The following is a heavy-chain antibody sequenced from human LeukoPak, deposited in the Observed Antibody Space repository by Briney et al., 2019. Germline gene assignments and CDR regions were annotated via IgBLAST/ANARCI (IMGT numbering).Heavy chain of an antibody. J-gene: IGHJ5*02. CDR3: ARTGASEVDFKNSYGTS. Sequence: TSETLSLTCAVYGGSFSGYYWSWIRQPSGKGLEWIGEINHSGSTNYNPSLKSRVAISVDTSKNQFSLKLSSVTAADTAVYYCARTGASEVDFKNSYGTSWGQGTLVTVSS. D-gene: IGHD5-18*01. V-gene: IGHV4-34*01. CDR2: INHSGST. CDR1: GGSFSGYY.